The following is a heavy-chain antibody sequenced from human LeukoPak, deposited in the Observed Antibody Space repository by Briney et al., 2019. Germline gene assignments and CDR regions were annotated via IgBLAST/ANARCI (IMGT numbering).Heavy chain of an antibody. J-gene: IGHJ4*02. V-gene: IGHV3-33*01. D-gene: IGHD4-17*01. Sequence: GGSLRLSCAASGFTFSNYGMHWVRQAPGKGLKWEAAIWYDGSNKYYGDSVKDRFTISRENSKNTLYLQMNSLRAEDTAAYYCARAGYGDPHFDFWGQGTLVTVSS. CDR1: GFTFSNYG. CDR3: ARAGYGDPHFDF. CDR2: IWYDGSNK.